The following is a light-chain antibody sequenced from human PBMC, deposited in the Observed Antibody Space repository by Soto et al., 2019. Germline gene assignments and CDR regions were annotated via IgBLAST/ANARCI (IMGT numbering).Light chain of an antibody. CDR3: QQNDNLPPT. CDR1: QDISNY. V-gene: IGKV1-33*01. Sequence: DIQMTQSPSSLSASVGDRVTITCQASQDISNYLNWYQQKPGKAPKLLIYDASNLETGVPSRFSGSGSGPDFTFTISSLQPEDIATYYCQQNDNLPPTFGQGTKLEIK. CDR2: DAS. J-gene: IGKJ2*01.